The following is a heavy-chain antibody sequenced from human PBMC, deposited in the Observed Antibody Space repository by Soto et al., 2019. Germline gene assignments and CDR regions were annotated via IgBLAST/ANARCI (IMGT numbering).Heavy chain of an antibody. CDR1: GGFVSSGSYY. D-gene: IGHD1-1*01. CDR3: VRVERGTATTVVDAFDI. J-gene: IGHJ3*02. CDR2: ISHSGGT. Sequence: QVQLQQWGAGLLKPSETLSLTCAVYGGFVSSGSYYWSWIRQPPGKGLEWIGEISHSGGTHINPSIKSRVTISVDTSKNQFSLKMSSVTAADTALYYCVRVERGTATTVVDAFDIWGPGTMVTVSS. V-gene: IGHV4-34*01.